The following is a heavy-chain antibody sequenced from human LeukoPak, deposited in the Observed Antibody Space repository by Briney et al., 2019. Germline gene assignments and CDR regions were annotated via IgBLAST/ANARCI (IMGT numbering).Heavy chain of an antibody. CDR2: MNPNSGNT. Sequence: GASVKVSCKVSGYTFTSYDINWVRQAARQGLEWMGWMNPNSGNTGYAEKFQGRVTITRNTSISTVYMELSSLRSEDTAVYYCAREGVGIYNWFDPWGQGTLVTVSS. CDR1: GYTFTSYD. V-gene: IGHV1-8*03. J-gene: IGHJ5*02. CDR3: AREGVGIYNWFDP. D-gene: IGHD1-26*01.